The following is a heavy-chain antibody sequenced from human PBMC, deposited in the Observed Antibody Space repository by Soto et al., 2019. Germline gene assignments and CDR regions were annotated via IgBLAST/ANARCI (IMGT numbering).Heavy chain of an antibody. CDR3: AKDEISKTIRGDAFNF. Sequence: GGSLRLSCAASGFTFSSDGMHWVRQAPGKGLEWVAVISYDGSYQYYVDSVKGRFTISRDNSKNTLYLQMNSLRAEDTAVYYCAKDEISKTIRGDAFNFWGQGTMVTVSS. CDR1: GFTFSSDG. V-gene: IGHV3-30*18. J-gene: IGHJ3*01. D-gene: IGHD1-7*01. CDR2: ISYDGSYQ.